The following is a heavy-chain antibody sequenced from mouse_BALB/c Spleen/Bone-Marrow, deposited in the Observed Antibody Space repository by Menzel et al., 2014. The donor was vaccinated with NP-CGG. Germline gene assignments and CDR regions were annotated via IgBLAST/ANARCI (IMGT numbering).Heavy chain of an antibody. J-gene: IGHJ4*01. V-gene: IGHV14-3*02. CDR2: IDPANGNT. Sequence: VQLQQSGAELVKPGASVKLSCTASGFNIKDTYIHWVKQRPEQGLEWIGRIDPANGNTKYDPKFQGKATITADTSSNXAXLQLXSLTSEDTAVYYCAEITTAAYYVMDYWGQGTSVTVS. CDR3: AEITTAAYYVMDY. CDR1: GFNIKDTY. D-gene: IGHD1-2*01.